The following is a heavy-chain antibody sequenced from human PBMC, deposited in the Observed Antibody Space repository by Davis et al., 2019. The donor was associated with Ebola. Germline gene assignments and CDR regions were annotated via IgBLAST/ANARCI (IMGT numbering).Heavy chain of an antibody. J-gene: IGHJ4*02. CDR3: ARGSLGLRRAAAEFDY. Sequence: GESLKISCAASGFTFSSNWMHWVRQAPGKGLVWVSRTNSDGSITSYADSVKGRFTISRDNAKNTLYLQMNSLRDEDTAVYYCARGSLGLRRAAAEFDYWGQGTPVTVSS. D-gene: IGHD6-13*01. V-gene: IGHV3-74*01. CDR1: GFTFSSNW. CDR2: TNSDGSIT.